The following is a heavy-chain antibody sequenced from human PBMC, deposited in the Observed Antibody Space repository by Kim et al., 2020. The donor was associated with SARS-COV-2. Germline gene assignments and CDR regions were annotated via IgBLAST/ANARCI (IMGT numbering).Heavy chain of an antibody. J-gene: IGHJ6*02. Sequence: KGRFTISRDNARNSLYLQMSSLKAEDTAVYYCARDYGDGYGRDYYYYGMDVWGQGTTVTVSS. V-gene: IGHV3-11*06. D-gene: IGHD4-17*01. CDR3: ARDYGDGYGRDYYYYGMDV.